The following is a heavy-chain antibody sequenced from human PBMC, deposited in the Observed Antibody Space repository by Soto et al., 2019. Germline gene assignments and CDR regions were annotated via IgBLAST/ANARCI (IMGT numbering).Heavy chain of an antibody. V-gene: IGHV3-23*01. CDR3: AKQAAAGTFDY. Sequence: EVQLLESGGGLVQPGGSLRLSCAASGFTFSSYAMSWVRQAPGKGLEWVSAFGGSGGSTYYADSVKGQFPISRDNSKNTLYLQMNSLRAEDTAVYYCAKQAAAGTFDYWGQGTLVTASS. CDR1: GFTFSSYA. CDR2: FGGSGGST. J-gene: IGHJ4*02. D-gene: IGHD6-13*01.